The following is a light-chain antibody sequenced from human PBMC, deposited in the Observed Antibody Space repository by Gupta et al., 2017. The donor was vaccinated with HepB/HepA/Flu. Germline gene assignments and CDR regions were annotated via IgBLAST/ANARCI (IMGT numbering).Light chain of an antibody. CDR3: QSYDSSLNGDVV. Sequence: QSVLTQPPSVSGAPGQRVTISCTGSSSIIGAGYDVNWYQQVPGTPPNLLIYGTHNRLSGGPERFSVSKSGTSAALAITGLQAEEEAFYYCQSYDSSLNGDVVFGGGTKLTVL. J-gene: IGLJ2*01. CDR1: SSIIGAGYD. V-gene: IGLV1-40*01. CDR2: GTH.